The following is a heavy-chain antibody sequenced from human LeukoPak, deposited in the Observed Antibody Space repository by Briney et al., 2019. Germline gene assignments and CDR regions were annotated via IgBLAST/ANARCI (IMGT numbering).Heavy chain of an antibody. J-gene: IGHJ4*02. V-gene: IGHV3-23*01. CDR2: ISGSGGST. CDR1: GFTFSSYA. Sequence: PGGSLRLSCAASGFTFSSYAMSWVRQAPGKGLEWVSAISGSGGSTYYADSVKGRFTISRDNSKNTLYLQMNSLRAEDTAVYYCAKAHYYGSGSYYNVWGRYYFDYWGQGTLVTVSS. D-gene: IGHD3-10*01. CDR3: AKAHYYGSGSYYNVWGRYYFDY.